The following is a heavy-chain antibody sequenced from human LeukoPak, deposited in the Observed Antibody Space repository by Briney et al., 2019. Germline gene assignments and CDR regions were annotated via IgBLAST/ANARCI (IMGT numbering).Heavy chain of an antibody. D-gene: IGHD4-17*01. V-gene: IGHV3-33*01. Sequence: GRSLRLSCAASGFTFNSYGIHWVRQAPGKGLEWVAFIWYDGSNKYYADSVKGRFTISRDNSKNTLYLQMNSLRAEDTAVYYCARARTTRGFDYWGQGTLVTVST. CDR2: IWYDGSNK. J-gene: IGHJ4*02. CDR3: ARARTTRGFDY. CDR1: GFTFNSYG.